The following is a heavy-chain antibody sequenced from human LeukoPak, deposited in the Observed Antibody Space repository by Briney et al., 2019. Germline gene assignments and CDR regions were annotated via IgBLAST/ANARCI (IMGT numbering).Heavy chain of an antibody. Sequence: SETLSLTCTVSGGSISSYYWSWIRQPPGKGLEWIGYIYYIGNTNYNPSLKSRVTISVDTSKNQFSLKLSSVTAADTAVYYCARHRAIRIVEATADFDYWGQGTLVTVSS. CDR2: IYYIGNT. CDR1: GGSISSYY. V-gene: IGHV4-59*08. J-gene: IGHJ4*02. CDR3: ARHRAIRIVEATADFDY. D-gene: IGHD1-26*01.